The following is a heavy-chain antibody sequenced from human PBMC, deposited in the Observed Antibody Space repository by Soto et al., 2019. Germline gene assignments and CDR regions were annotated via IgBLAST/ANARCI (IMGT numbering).Heavy chain of an antibody. V-gene: IGHV3-11*06. D-gene: IGHD1-26*01. CDR3: AVINSGYWYFDL. Sequence: VQLVESGGGLVKPGGSLRLSCATSGFTFSDYYMSWIRQAPGKGLEWVSYISSSSSYTNYADSVKGRFTISRDNAKNSLFLQMNSLSAEDTAVYYCAVINSGYWYFDLWGRGTLVTVSS. J-gene: IGHJ2*01. CDR1: GFTFSDYY. CDR2: ISSSSSYT.